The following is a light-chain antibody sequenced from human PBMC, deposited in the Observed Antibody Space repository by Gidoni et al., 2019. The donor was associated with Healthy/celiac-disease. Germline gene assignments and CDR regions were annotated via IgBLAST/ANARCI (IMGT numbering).Light chain of an antibody. V-gene: IGKV3-15*01. Sequence: EIVMTQSPATLSVSPGERATLSCRASQSVSRNLAWYQQKPGQAHRLLIYGASTRVTGIPARFSGSGSVTEFTLTIRSLQSEDFAVYYCQQYNNWPPTWTFGQGTKVEIK. CDR3: QQYNNWPPTWT. CDR1: QSVSRN. J-gene: IGKJ1*01. CDR2: GAS.